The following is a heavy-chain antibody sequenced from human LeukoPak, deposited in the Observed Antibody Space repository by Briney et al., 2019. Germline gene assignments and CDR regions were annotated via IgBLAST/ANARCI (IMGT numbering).Heavy chain of an antibody. CDR2: IYRSGST. CDR1: GYSISSDYF. Sequence: SETLSLTCAVSGYSISSDYFCGWIRQPPGKGLEWIGSIYRSGSTYYNPSLKSRVTVSIHTSKNQFSLKLSSVTAADTAVYYCARLIVGRSYYFDYWGQGTLVTVSS. V-gene: IGHV4-38-2*01. CDR3: ARLIVGRSYYFDY. D-gene: IGHD1-26*01. J-gene: IGHJ4*02.